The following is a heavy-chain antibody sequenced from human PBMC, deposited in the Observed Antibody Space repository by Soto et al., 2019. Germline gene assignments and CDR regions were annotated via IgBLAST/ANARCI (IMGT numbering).Heavy chain of an antibody. D-gene: IGHD1-7*01. CDR1: GDSVSTNISG. J-gene: IGHJ6*02. V-gene: IGHV6-1*01. CDR2: TLYRSSKWYN. CDR3: ARDAAPTLNYPHGMDV. Sequence: PSQTLSLPGAICGDSVSTNISGCSFIRQSPSRGLEWLGRTLYRSSKWYNEYAVSVKSRMTINPDTSKNQFSLQLNSVTPEDTAVYYCARDAAPTLNYPHGMDVWGQGTAVTVSS.